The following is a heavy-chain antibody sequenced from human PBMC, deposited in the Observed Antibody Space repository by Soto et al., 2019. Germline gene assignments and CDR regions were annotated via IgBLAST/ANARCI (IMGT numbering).Heavy chain of an antibody. CDR2: IYPGDSDT. CDR3: ARHWAYYDSSGYYLDY. V-gene: IGHV5-51*01. J-gene: IGHJ4*02. Sequence: HGESLKISCKGSGYSFTSYWIGWVRQMPGKGLEWMGIIYPGDSDTRYSPSFQGQVTISADKSISTAYLQWSSLKASDTAMYYCARHWAYYDSSGYYLDYWGQGTLVTVSS. CDR1: GYSFTSYW. D-gene: IGHD3-22*01.